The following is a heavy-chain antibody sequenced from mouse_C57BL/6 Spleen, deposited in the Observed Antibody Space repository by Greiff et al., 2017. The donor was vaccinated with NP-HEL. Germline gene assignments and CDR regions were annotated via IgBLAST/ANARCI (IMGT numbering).Heavy chain of an antibody. J-gene: IGHJ4*01. V-gene: IGHV5-16*01. CDR1: GFTFSDYY. Sequence: EVQLVESEGGLVQPGSSMKLSCTASGFTFSDYYMAWVRQVPEKGLEWVANINYDGSSTYYLDSLKSRFIISRDNAKNILYLQMSSLKSEDTATYYCARDILRGAMDYWGQGTSVTVSS. CDR3: ARDILRGAMDY. CDR2: INYDGSST. D-gene: IGHD2-4*01.